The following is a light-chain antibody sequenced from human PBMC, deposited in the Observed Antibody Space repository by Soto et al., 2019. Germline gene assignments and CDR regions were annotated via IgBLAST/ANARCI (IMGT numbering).Light chain of an antibody. CDR2: EVS. V-gene: IGLV2-14*01. J-gene: IGLJ2*01. Sequence: QSALTQPASVSGSPGQSITISCTGTSSDIGSNNYVSWFQQRPGKVPTLIIYEVSNRPSGVSTHFSGSKSGNTASLTISGLLPEDEAEYYCSSYTTTTRLLGGGTQLTVL. CDR3: SSYTTTTRL. CDR1: SSDIGSNNY.